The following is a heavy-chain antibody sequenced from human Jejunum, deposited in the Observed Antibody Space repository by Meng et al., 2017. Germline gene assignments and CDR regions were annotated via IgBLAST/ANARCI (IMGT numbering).Heavy chain of an antibody. CDR2: IHYIGSA. Sequence: QVQLQESGPGLVKPSQTLSLTCTVSGGSISGGDYYWSWIRQPPGKGLEWIGYIHYIGSAFFHPSFKSRAAISVDTSSNQFSLKLNSVTAGDTAVYYCARERWEYYESSGFDSWGQGTLVTVSS. CDR1: GGSISGGDYY. V-gene: IGHV4-30-4*01. CDR3: ARERWEYYESSGFDS. D-gene: IGHD3-22*01. J-gene: IGHJ4*02.